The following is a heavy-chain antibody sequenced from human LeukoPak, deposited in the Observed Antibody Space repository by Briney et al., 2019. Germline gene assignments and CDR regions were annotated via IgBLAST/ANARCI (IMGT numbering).Heavy chain of an antibody. D-gene: IGHD6-19*01. CDR1: GGSFSGYY. Sequence: SETLSLTCAVYGGSFSGYYWSWIRQPPGKGLEWIGEINHSGSTNYNPSLKSRVTISVDTSKNQFSLKLSSVTAADTAVYYCARPAVAGPYAFDIWGQGTMVTVSS. J-gene: IGHJ3*02. CDR3: ARPAVAGPYAFDI. CDR2: INHSGST. V-gene: IGHV4-34*01.